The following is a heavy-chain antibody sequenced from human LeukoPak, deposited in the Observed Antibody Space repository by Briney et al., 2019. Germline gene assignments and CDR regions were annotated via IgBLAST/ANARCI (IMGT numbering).Heavy chain of an antibody. J-gene: IGHJ5*02. CDR1: GFTFRNYW. V-gene: IGHV3-7*01. CDR3: ARENVENIGVSWFDP. CDR2: IKQDGSEK. Sequence: GGSLRLSCAASGFTFRNYWMSWARQAPGKGLEWAANIKQDGSEKYYVDSVKGRFTISKDNAKNSLYLQMNSLRVEDMAVYYCARENVENIGVSWFDPWGQGALVTVSS. D-gene: IGHD5-12*01.